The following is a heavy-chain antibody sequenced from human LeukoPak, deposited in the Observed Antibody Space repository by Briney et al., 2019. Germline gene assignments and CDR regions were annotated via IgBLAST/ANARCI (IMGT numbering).Heavy chain of an antibody. V-gene: IGHV5-51*01. CDR2: IYPDDSDT. Sequence: GESLKISCKGSGYSFTSYWIGWVRQLPGKGLEWVGIIYPDDSDTRYSPSFQDQVIISADKSVSTAYLQWSSLKASDTAMYYCARHYPGGDYFIDYWGQGTLVTVSS. J-gene: IGHJ4*02. D-gene: IGHD4-17*01. CDR3: ARHYPGGDYFIDY. CDR1: GYSFTSYW.